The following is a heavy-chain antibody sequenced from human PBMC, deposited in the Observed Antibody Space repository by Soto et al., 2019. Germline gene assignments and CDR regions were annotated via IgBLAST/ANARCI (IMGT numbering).Heavy chain of an antibody. V-gene: IGHV3-30*18. Sequence: GSLRLSCVGSGFTFSNYGMHWVRQPPGKGLEWVALISDDGDKRYYADSVRGRLIISRDNSKDTLYLQMNSLGPDDTAVYFCTKARVRIVGANSFDYWGQGTPVTVSS. CDR1: GFTFSNYG. D-gene: IGHD1-26*01. CDR2: ISDDGDKR. J-gene: IGHJ4*02. CDR3: TKARVRIVGANSFDY.